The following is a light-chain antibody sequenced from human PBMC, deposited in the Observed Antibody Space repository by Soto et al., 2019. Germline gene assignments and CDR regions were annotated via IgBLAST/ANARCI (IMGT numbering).Light chain of an antibody. V-gene: IGKV1-6*01. CDR2: AAS. CDR3: LQYYGYPRT. Sequence: AIQMTQSPSSLSASVGDRVTITCRASQGIRSDLAWYQKKSGKAPKLLIYAASSLPSGVPSRFSGSGFGSDFTLTISSLQPEDFATYYCLQYYGYPRTFGQGTSVEI. CDR1: QGIRSD. J-gene: IGKJ1*01.